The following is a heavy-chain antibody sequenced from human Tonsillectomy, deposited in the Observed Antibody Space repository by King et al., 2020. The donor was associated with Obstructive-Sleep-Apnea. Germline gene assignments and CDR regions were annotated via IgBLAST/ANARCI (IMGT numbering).Heavy chain of an antibody. CDR1: GGSISSGNYY. CDR3: ASRPTSYCGGDCYKY. D-gene: IGHD2-21*02. V-gene: IGHV4-30-4*01. J-gene: IGHJ4*02. Sequence: PLQESGPGLVKPSQTLSLTCTVSGGSISSGNYYWSWIRQPPGKGLEWIGYIFYSGSSYYNPSLKSRVILSVDTSKNQFSLKLSSVTAADTAVYYCASRPTSYCGGDCYKYWGQGTLVTVSS. CDR2: IFYSGSS.